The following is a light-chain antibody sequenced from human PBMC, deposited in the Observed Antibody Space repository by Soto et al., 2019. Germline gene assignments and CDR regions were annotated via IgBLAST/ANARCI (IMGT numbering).Light chain of an antibody. CDR1: SGHSNYA. CDR3: QVWGSGIVV. Sequence: QPVLTQSPSASASLGASVKLTCTLSSGHSNYAIAWHPQQSEKGPRYLMKLNSDGSHSKGDGIPDRFSGSSSGAERYLTISSLQSEDEADYSCQVWGSGIVVFGGGTKLTVL. CDR2: LNSDGSH. J-gene: IGLJ2*01. V-gene: IGLV4-69*01.